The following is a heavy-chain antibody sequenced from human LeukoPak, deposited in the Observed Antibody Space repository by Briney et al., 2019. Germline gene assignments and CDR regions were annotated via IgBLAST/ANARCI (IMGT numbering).Heavy chain of an antibody. J-gene: IGHJ4*02. CDR1: GFTFSTAW. V-gene: IGHV3-15*01. CDR3: TTVRYSSSWADY. CDR2: IKSKTDGGTT. D-gene: IGHD6-13*01. Sequence: PGGSLRLSCAASGFTFSTAWMSWAGKAQGKGWRWVGRIKSKTDGGTTDYAAPVKGRFTISRDDSKNTLYLQMNSLKTEDTAVYYCTTVRYSSSWADYWGQGTLVTVSS.